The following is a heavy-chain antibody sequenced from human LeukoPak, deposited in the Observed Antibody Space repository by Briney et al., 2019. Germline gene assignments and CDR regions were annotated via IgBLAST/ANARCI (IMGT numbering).Heavy chain of an antibody. J-gene: IGHJ4*02. CDR2: ISGSGAST. Sequence: GGSLRLSCAASGFTFSSYAMSWVRQAPGKGLEWVSAISGSGASTYYADSVKGWFTISRDTSKNTLYLQMNSLRAKDTAVYYCAKSIDCGDYAGSYWGQGTLVTVSS. CDR1: GFTFSSYA. D-gene: IGHD4-17*01. CDR3: AKSIDCGDYAGSY. V-gene: IGHV3-23*01.